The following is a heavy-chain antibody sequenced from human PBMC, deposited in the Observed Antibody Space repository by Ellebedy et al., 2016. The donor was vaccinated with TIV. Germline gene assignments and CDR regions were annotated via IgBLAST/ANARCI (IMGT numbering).Heavy chain of an antibody. CDR3: AKPLKGMSGGRFDL. CDR2: ISWNSGNT. CDR1: GFTFDDYA. D-gene: IGHD1-14*01. V-gene: IGHV3-9*01. J-gene: IGHJ2*01. Sequence: GGSLRLXXEASGFTFDDYAMHWVRQGPGKGLEWVSGISWNSGNTAYVDSVKGRFIISRDNAKNSLYLQMNSLRAEDTALYYCAKPLKGMSGGRFDLWGRGTLVTVSS.